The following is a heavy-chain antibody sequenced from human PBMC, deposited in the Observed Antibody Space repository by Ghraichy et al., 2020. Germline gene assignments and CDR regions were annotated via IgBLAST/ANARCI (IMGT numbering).Heavy chain of an antibody. V-gene: IGHV4-38-2*02. J-gene: IGHJ6*02. CDR1: GYSISSGYY. CDR2: ISHSGST. D-gene: IGHD3-3*01. Sequence: SETLSLTCTVSGYSISSGYYWGWIRQPPGKGLEWIGSISHSGSTNYNPSLKSRVTISIDTSKNQFSLNLRSVTAADTAVYYCARSGADGRDYYYYGMDVWGQGPTVTVSS. CDR3: ARSGADGRDYYYYGMDV.